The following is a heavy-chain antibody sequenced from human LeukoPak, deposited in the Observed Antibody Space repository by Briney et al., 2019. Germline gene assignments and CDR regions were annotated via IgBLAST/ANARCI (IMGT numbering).Heavy chain of an antibody. Sequence: GASVKVSCKASGGTFSSYAISWVRQAPGQGLEWMGRIIPILGIANYAQKFQGRVTITADKSTSTAYMELSSLRSEDTAVYYCARDDYGGNGFDYWGQGTLVTVSS. V-gene: IGHV1-69*04. CDR1: GGTFSSYA. J-gene: IGHJ4*02. CDR3: ARDDYGGNGFDY. D-gene: IGHD4-23*01. CDR2: IIPILGIA.